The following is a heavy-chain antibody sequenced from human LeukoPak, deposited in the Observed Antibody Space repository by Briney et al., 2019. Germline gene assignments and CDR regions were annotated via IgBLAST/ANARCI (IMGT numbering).Heavy chain of an antibody. CDR1: GYTFTSYG. CDR2: ISAYNGNT. V-gene: IGHV1-18*01. Sequence: GASVKVSCKASGYTFTSYGISWVRQAPGQGLEWMGWISAYNGNTNYAQKLQGRVTTTTDTSTSTAYMELRSLRSDDTAVYYCARDYDSSGYYLKEHTFDYWGQGTLVTVSS. J-gene: IGHJ4*02. CDR3: ARDYDSSGYYLKEHTFDY. D-gene: IGHD3-22*01.